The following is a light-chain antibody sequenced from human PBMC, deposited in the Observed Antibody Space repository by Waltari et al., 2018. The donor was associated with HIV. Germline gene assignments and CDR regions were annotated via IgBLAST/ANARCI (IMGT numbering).Light chain of an antibody. CDR1: KLGDRY. J-gene: IGLJ2*01. Sequence: SYELTQPPSVSVSPGQTASITCSGDKLGDRYACWYQQKPGQSPVLVIYQDRKRPSGFPERFSVSNSGNTATLTISGTQAMDEADYYCQSWDSSTVVFGGGTKLTVL. V-gene: IGLV3-1*01. CDR3: QSWDSSTVV. CDR2: QDR.